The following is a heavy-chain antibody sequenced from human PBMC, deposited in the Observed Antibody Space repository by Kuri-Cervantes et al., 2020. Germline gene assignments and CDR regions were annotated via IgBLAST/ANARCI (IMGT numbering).Heavy chain of an antibody. J-gene: IGHJ4*02. V-gene: IGHV3-33*08. Sequence: GESLKIXCAASGFTFSSYGMHWVRQAPGKGLEWVAVIWXXGSNKYYADSVKGRFTISRDNSKNTLYLQMNSLRAEDTAXXYCARDWGXXDYFPDYWGQGTLVTVSS. CDR2: IWXXGSNK. CDR1: GFTFSSYG. CDR3: ARDWGXXDYFPDY. D-gene: IGHD2/OR15-2a*01.